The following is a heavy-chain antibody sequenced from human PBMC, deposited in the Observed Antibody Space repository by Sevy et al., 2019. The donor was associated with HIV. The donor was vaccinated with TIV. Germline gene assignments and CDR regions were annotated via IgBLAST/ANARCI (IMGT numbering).Heavy chain of an antibody. D-gene: IGHD2-8*01. CDR1: GFTFSKYS. J-gene: IGHJ4*02. V-gene: IGHV3-23*01. CDR3: AREGCTKPHDY. CDR2: LSFGCGEI. Sequence: ESLKISCAASGFTFSKYSMSWVRQPPGKGLEWVSTLSFGCGEINYADSVKGRFTMSRDNSKSSVYLQMNNLRPEDTAVYYCAREGCTKPHDYWGQGTLVTVSS.